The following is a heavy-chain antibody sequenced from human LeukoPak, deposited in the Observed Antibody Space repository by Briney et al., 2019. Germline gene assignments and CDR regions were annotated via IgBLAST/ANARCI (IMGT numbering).Heavy chain of an antibody. Sequence: ASVKVSCKASGYTFTSYAMHWVRQAPGQRLEWMGWINAGNGNTKYSQKFQGRVTMTRDTSISTAYMELSRLRSHDTAVYYCASGLNSGSYYSNWFDPWGQGTLVTVSS. CDR2: INAGNGNT. CDR1: GYTFTSYA. J-gene: IGHJ5*02. V-gene: IGHV1-3*01. CDR3: ASGLNSGSYYSNWFDP. D-gene: IGHD3-10*01.